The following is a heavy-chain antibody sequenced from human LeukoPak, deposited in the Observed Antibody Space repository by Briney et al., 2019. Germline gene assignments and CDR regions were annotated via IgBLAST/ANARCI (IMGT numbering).Heavy chain of an antibody. D-gene: IGHD5-12*01. CDR2: IIPIFGTA. V-gene: IGHV1-69*05. CDR3: ARDFGRGYGSKYYYYMDV. J-gene: IGHJ6*03. CDR1: VGAFSSYA. Sequence: SSVKVSCKACVGAFSSYAISWVRQAPGQGLEWMGGIIPIFGTANYAQKFQGRVPITTDESTSTAYMELSSLRSEDTAVYYCARDFGRGYGSKYYYYMDVWGKGTTVTVSS.